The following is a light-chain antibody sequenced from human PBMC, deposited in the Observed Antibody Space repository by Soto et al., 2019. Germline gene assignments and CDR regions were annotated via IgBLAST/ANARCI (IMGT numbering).Light chain of an antibody. CDR1: QSVLYSSNNKNY. CDR3: QQYYSTRSIT. J-gene: IGKJ5*01. Sequence: DIVMTQSPDSLAVSLGERATINCKSSQSVLYSSNNKNYLAWYQQKPGQPPKLLIYWASTRESGVPDRFSGSGSGTDFILTISSLQAEDVAVYYCQQYYSTRSITFGQGTRLEIK. CDR2: WAS. V-gene: IGKV4-1*01.